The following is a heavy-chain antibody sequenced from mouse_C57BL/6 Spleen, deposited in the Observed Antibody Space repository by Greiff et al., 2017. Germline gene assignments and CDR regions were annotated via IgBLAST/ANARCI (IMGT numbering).Heavy chain of an antibody. CDR3: ARRGYGNYLWYFDV. J-gene: IGHJ1*03. CDR1: GYTFTGYW. CDR2: ILPGSGST. Sequence: QVQLQQSGAELMKPGASVKLSCKATGYTFTGYWIEWVKQRPGHGLEWIGEILPGSGSTNYNEKFKGKATFTADTSSNTAYMQLSSLTSEDSAVYFCARRGYGNYLWYFDVWGTGTTVTVSS. D-gene: IGHD2-10*02. V-gene: IGHV1-9*01.